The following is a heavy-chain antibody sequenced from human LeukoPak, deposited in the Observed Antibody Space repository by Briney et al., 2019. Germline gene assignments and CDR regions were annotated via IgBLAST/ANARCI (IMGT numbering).Heavy chain of an antibody. J-gene: IGHJ4*02. V-gene: IGHV3-23*01. D-gene: IGHD2-2*02. CDR1: GFTFSSYA. Sequence: GGSLRLSCAASGFTFSSYAMSWVRQAPGKGLEWVSAISGSGGSTYYADSVKGRFTISRDNAKNSLYLQMNSLRAEDTAVYYCARSNTRRPNWGQGTLVTVSS. CDR3: ARSNTRRPN. CDR2: ISGSGGST.